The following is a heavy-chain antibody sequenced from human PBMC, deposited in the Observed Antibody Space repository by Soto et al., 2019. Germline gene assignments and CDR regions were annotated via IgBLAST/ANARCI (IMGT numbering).Heavy chain of an antibody. J-gene: IGHJ5*02. CDR1: GGSVSSETYY. V-gene: IGHV4-61*01. CDR2: IDHSGRT. Sequence: SETLSLTCTVSGGSVSSETYYLTWIRQPPGKGLELIGFIDHSGRTSYNPSLKSRVTISVDTSKNQFSLNLISVTAADTAVYYCARALRARNWFDPWGQGTLVSVSS. CDR3: ARALRARNWFDP.